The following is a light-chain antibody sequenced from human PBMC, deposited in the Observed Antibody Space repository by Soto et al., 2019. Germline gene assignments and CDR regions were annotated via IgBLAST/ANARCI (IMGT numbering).Light chain of an antibody. V-gene: IGKV3-11*01. CDR2: GAT. CDR1: QSVGSSY. CDR3: QQRSNWPPLT. J-gene: IGKJ4*01. Sequence: EIVLTQSPGTLSLSPGERATLSCRASQSVGSSYLAWYQQKPGQAPRLLIYGATNRASGIPARFSGSGSGTDFTLTISSLEPEDFAVYYCQQRSNWPPLTFGGGTKVDIK.